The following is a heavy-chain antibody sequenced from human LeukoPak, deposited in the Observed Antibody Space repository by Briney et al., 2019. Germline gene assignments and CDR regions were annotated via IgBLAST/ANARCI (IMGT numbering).Heavy chain of an antibody. CDR1: GFTFSAYA. CDR3: ARGDLGTTVTIIRY. J-gene: IGHJ4*02. D-gene: IGHD4-17*01. V-gene: IGHV3-64*01. CDR2: ISSNGGST. Sequence: GGSLRLSCAASGFTFSAYAMHWVRQAPGKGLEYVSAISSNGGSTYYANSVKGRFTISRDNSKNTLYLQMGSLRAEDMAVYYCARGDLGTTVTIIRYWGQGTLVTVSS.